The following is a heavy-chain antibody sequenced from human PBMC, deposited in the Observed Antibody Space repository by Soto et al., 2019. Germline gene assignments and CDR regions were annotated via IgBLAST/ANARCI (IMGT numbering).Heavy chain of an antibody. Sequence: EVQLVESGGGLVQPGRSLRLSCAASGFTFDDYAMHWVRQAPGKGLEWVSGISWNSGSIGYADSVKGRFTISRDNAKNSLYLQMNSLRAEDTALYYCAKDKGDQLERRGGYYFDYWGQGTLVTVSS. V-gene: IGHV3-9*01. CDR2: ISWNSGSI. J-gene: IGHJ4*02. CDR3: AKDKGDQLERRGGYYFDY. D-gene: IGHD1-1*01. CDR1: GFTFDDYA.